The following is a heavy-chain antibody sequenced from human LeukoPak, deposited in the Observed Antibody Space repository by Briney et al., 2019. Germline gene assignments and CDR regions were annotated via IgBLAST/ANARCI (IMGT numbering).Heavy chain of an antibody. V-gene: IGHV7-4-1*02. Sequence: GASVKVSCKASGYTFTSYATNWVRQAPGQGLEWMGWINTNTGNPTYAQGFTGRFVFSLDTSVSTAYLQISSLKAEDTAVYYCARGYSGYEYDYFDYWGQGTLVTVSS. CDR1: GYTFTSYA. D-gene: IGHD5-12*01. CDR2: INTNTGNP. J-gene: IGHJ4*02. CDR3: ARGYSGYEYDYFDY.